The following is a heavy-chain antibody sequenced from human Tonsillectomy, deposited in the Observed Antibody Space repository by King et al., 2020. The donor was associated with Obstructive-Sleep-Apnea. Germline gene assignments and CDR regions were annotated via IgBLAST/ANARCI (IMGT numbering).Heavy chain of an antibody. V-gene: IGHV3-30*03. CDR1: GFTFSSHG. CDR2: ISYDGSNK. Sequence: QLVQSGGGVVQPGRSLRLSCAASGFTFSSHGLHWVRQAPGKGLEWVAVISYDGSNKYYVDSVKGRFTISRDNSKNKLYLQMSSLRAEDTAVYYCARDLGYCSGGNCHTPGYWGQGTLVTVSS. D-gene: IGHD2-15*01. CDR3: ARDLGYCSGGNCHTPGY. J-gene: IGHJ4*02.